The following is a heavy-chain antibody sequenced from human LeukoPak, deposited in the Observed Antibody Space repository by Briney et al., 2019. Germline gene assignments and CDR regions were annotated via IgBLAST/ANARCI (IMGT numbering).Heavy chain of an antibody. CDR2: ISSSGSTI. Sequence: GGSLRLSCAASGFTFSSYEMNWVRQAPGKGLEWVSYISSSGSTIYYADSVKGRFTISRDNAKNSLYLQMNSLRAEDTAVYYCARDIAAAGTRPLDYWGQGTLVTVSS. CDR3: ARDIAAAGTRPLDY. D-gene: IGHD6-13*01. J-gene: IGHJ4*02. CDR1: GFTFSSYE. V-gene: IGHV3-48*03.